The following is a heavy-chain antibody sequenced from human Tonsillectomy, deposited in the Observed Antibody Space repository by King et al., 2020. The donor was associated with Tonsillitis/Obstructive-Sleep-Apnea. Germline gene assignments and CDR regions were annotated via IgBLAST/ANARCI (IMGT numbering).Heavy chain of an antibody. D-gene: IGHD4-11*01. CDR1: GYTFTSYA. J-gene: IGHJ5*02. CDR3: ARDLGVTSFWFDP. CDR2: IKAGNGKP. Sequence: QLVQSGAEVKKPGASVKVSCKASGYTFTSYAMHWVRQAPGQKLEWMGWIKAGNGKPKYSQKFQGRGTITRDTSASTAYMELSSLRSEDTAVYYCARDLGVTSFWFDPWGQGTLVTVSS. V-gene: IGHV1-3*01.